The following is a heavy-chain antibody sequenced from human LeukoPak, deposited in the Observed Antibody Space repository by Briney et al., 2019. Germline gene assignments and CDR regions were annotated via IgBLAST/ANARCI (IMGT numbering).Heavy chain of an antibody. V-gene: IGHV4-30-4*01. Sequence: SQTLSLTCTVSGGSISSGDYYWSWIRQPPGEGLEWIGYIYYSGSTYYNPSLKSRVTISVDTSKNQFSLKLSSVTAADTAVYYCARERESNLTGYYPSYFDYWGQGTLVTVSS. CDR3: ARERESNLTGYYPSYFDY. D-gene: IGHD3-9*01. J-gene: IGHJ4*02. CDR1: GGSISSGDYY. CDR2: IYYSGST.